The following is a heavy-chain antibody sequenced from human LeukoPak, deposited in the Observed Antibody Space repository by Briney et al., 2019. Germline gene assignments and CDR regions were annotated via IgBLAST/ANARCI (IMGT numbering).Heavy chain of an antibody. V-gene: IGHV3-20*01. CDR3: ARDRCSSTSCYNTPNWFDP. CDR2: INWNGGSR. CDR1: GFKFDDYG. Sequence: PGGSLRLSCAASGFKFDDYGMSRARHVPGKGLEWVSGINWNGGSRGYADSVKGRFTISRDNAKNSVYLQMNSLRSEDTAFYHCARDRCSSTSCYNTPNWFDPWGQGTLVTVSS. D-gene: IGHD2-2*02. J-gene: IGHJ5*02.